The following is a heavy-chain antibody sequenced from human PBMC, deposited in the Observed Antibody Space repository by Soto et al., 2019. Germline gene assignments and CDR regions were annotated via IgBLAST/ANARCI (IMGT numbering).Heavy chain of an antibody. J-gene: IGHJ6*02. CDR3: ARDEEVTAPSRGMDV. V-gene: IGHV3-48*02. CDR2: ISSSGSTI. CDR1: GFTFRRYS. D-gene: IGHD2-21*02. Sequence: EVQLVESGGGLVQPGGSLRLSCAASGFTFRRYSMNWVRQAPGKGLECVSYISSSGSTIYYADSVKGRFTVSRDNAKDSLYLQMNSLRDEDTAVYYCARDEEVTAPSRGMDVWGQGTTVTVSS.